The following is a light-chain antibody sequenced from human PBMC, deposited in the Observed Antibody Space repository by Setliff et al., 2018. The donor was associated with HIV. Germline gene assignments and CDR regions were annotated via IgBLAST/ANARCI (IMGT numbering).Light chain of an antibody. Sequence: QSALPQPASVSGSPGQSITISCRGTSSDVGGYNYVSWYQQHPGKAPKLMIYDVSNRPSGVSNRFSGSKSGNTASPTISGLQAEDEADYFCSSYTSSSPYVFGSGTKSPS. J-gene: IGLJ1*01. CDR1: SSDVGGYNY. V-gene: IGLV2-14*03. CDR3: SSYTSSSPYV. CDR2: DVS.